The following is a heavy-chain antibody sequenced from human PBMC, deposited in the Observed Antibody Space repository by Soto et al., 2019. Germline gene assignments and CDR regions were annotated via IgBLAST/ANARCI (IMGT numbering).Heavy chain of an antibody. Sequence: KGSWYTLSSYGISWGRQAPGQGLEWMGWISAYNGNTNYAQKLQGRVTMTTDTSTSTAYMELRSLRSDDTAVYYCAREGLWFGELPTFDYWGQGTLVTVSS. CDR1: WYTLSSYG. CDR2: ISAYNGNT. J-gene: IGHJ4*02. D-gene: IGHD3-10*01. V-gene: IGHV1-18*01. CDR3: AREGLWFGELPTFDY.